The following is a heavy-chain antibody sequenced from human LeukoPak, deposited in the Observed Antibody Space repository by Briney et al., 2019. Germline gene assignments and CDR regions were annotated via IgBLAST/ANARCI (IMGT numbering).Heavy chain of an antibody. CDR1: GFTVSTNY. CDR2: IYSGGST. D-gene: IGHD3-22*01. V-gene: IGHV3-66*01. Sequence: GGSLRLSCAASGFTVSTNYMSWVRQAPGKGLEWVSVIYSGGSTYYAESVKGRFTISRDNSKNTLYLQMNSLRAEDTAVYYCAREGYYDSSGYYLSYFDYWGQGTLVTVSS. J-gene: IGHJ4*02. CDR3: AREGYYDSSGYYLSYFDY.